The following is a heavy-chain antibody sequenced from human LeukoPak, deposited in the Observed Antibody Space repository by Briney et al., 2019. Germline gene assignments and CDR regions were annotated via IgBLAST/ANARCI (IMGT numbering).Heavy chain of an antibody. J-gene: IGHJ4*02. CDR2: IYPGDSDT. V-gene: IGHV5-51*01. CDR3: ATHPESSSWYFDY. CDR1: GYSFTSYW. D-gene: IGHD6-13*01. Sequence: PGESLKISCKGSGYSFTSYWIGWVRQMPGKGLEWMGIIYPGDSDTRYSPSFQGQVTISADKSISTAYLQWSSLKASDTAMYYCATHPESSSWYFDYWGQGTLVTVSS.